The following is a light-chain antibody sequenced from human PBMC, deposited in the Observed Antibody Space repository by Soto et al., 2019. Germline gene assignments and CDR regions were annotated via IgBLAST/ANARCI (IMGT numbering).Light chain of an antibody. CDR1: QSISSW. Sequence: DIQMTQSPYTLSASVGDRVTITCRASQSISSWLAWYQQKPGRAPKLLIYKASSLESGVPSRFSGSGSGTEFTLTISRLQPDDFATYYCQQYNSQWTFGPGTKVEFK. J-gene: IGKJ1*01. CDR3: QQYNSQWT. V-gene: IGKV1-5*03. CDR2: KAS.